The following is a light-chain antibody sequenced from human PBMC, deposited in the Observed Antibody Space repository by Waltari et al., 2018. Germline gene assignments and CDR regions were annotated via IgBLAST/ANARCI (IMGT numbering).Light chain of an antibody. CDR1: QGISNY. CDR2: AAS. CDR3: QQVNSYPLT. Sequence: DIQLTQSPSFLSTSVGDRVTITCRASQGISNYLVWYQQKPGKAPRVLIHAASTLQGGVPSRVSGSGSGTEFTLTISSLQPEDSATYYCQQVNSYPLTFGGGT. V-gene: IGKV1-9*01. J-gene: IGKJ4*01.